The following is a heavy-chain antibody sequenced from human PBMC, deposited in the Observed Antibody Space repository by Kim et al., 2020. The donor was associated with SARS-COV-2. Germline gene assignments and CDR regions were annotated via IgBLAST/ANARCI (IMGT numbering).Heavy chain of an antibody. J-gene: IGHJ4*02. CDR3: ARRPLKNHYCSGGSCYHSGSDY. Sequence: SETLSLTCAVYGGSFSGYYWSWIRQPPGKGLEWIGEINHSGSTNYNPSLKSRVTISVDTSKNQFSLKLSSVTAADTAVYYCARRPLKNHYCSGGSCYHSGSDYWGQGTLVTVSS. D-gene: IGHD2-15*01. CDR1: GGSFSGYY. V-gene: IGHV4-34*01. CDR2: INHSGST.